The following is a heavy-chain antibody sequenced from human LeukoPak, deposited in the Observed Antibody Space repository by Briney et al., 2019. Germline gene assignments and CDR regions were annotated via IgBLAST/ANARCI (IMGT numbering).Heavy chain of an antibody. CDR2: INPSGGST. CDR3: ARGDEKLRFLEWLSLDY. D-gene: IGHD3-3*01. J-gene: IGHJ4*02. Sequence: ASVKVSCKASGYTFTSYYMHWVRQAPGQGLEWMGIINPSGGSTSYAQKFQGRVTMTRDTSTSTVYMELSSLRSEDTAVYYCARGDEKLRFLEWLSLDYWGQGTLVTVSS. V-gene: IGHV1-46*01. CDR1: GYTFTSYY.